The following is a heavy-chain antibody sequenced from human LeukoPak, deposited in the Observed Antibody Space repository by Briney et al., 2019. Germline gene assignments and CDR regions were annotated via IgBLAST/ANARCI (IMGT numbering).Heavy chain of an antibody. CDR2: IYYSGIT. V-gene: IGHV4-59*01. D-gene: IGHD2-2*01. J-gene: IGHJ5*02. Sequence: SETLSLTCTVSGGSISSYYWSWIRQPPGKGLEWIGYIYYSGITNYNPSLKSRVTISVDTSKNQFSLKLSSVTAADTAVYYCARDGGYCSSTSCYGGWFDPWGQGTLVTVSS. CDR1: GGSISSYY. CDR3: ARDGGYCSSTSCYGGWFDP.